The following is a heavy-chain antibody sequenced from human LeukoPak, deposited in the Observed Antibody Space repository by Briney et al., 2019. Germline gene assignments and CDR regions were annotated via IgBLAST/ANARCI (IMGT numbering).Heavy chain of an antibody. V-gene: IGHV3-30*03. Sequence: GGSLRLSCAASGVTFSNYGMHWVRQAPGKGLEWVALISSNGNDKLYGDPVKGRFTISRDDSKSTLYLQMNSLRVDDTAVYYCTTKVIRGNSGDDYDDWGQGTLVTVSS. CDR2: ISSNGNDK. J-gene: IGHJ4*02. CDR1: GVTFSNYG. CDR3: TTKVIRGNSGDDYDD. D-gene: IGHD5-12*01.